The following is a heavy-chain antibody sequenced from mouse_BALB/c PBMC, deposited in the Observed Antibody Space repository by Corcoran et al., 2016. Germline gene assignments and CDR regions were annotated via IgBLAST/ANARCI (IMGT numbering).Heavy chain of an antibody. CDR2: ISYDGTN. J-gene: IGHJ4*01. CDR1: GYSFTSGYS. CDR3: ARDGKYYSMDY. Sequence: DVQLQVSGADLVQPSQSLSLTCSVSGYSFTSGYSWSWIRYFQGNQLDCRGYISYDGTNNYNPSLKNRISITRYISKNHFFLKLNSVTTEDTATYYCARDGKYYSMDYWGQGTSVTVS. V-gene: IGHV3-6*02. D-gene: IGHD2-1*01.